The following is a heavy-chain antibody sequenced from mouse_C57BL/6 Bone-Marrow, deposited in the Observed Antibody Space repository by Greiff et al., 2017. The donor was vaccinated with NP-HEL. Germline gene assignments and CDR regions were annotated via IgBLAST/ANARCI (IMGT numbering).Heavy chain of an antibody. CDR2: INPGSGGT. D-gene: IGHD1-1*01. Sequence: VKLQESGAELVRPGTSVKVSCKASGYAFTNYLIEWVEQRPGQGLEWIGVINPGSGGTNYNEKFKGKATLTADKSSSTAYMQLSSLTSEDSAVYFCARGGDYGLDYWGQGTTLTVSS. CDR1: GYAFTNYL. CDR3: ARGGDYGLDY. J-gene: IGHJ2*01. V-gene: IGHV1-54*01.